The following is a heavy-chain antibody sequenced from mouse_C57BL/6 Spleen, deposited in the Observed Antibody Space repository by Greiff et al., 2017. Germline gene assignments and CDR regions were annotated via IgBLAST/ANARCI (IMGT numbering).Heavy chain of an antibody. Sequence: VQLQQSGPELVKPGASVKISCKASGYSFTDYNMNWVKQSNGKSLEWIGVINPNYGTTSYNQKFKGKATLTVAQSSSTAYMQRNSLTSEDSAVYYCAKAHYSNLAWFAYWGQGTLVTVSA. D-gene: IGHD2-5*01. J-gene: IGHJ3*01. CDR1: GYSFTDYN. CDR2: INPNYGTT. V-gene: IGHV1-39*01. CDR3: AKAHYSNLAWFAY.